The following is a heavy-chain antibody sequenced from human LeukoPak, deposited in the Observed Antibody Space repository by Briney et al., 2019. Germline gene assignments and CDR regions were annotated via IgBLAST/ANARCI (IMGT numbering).Heavy chain of an antibody. V-gene: IGHV1-2*02. CDR1: GYTFIDYY. D-gene: IGHD4-17*01. Sequence: ASVKVSCRASGYTFIDYYVHWVRQAPGQGLEGMGWINPTSGGTKYAQNFQGRVTMTRDTSISTAHMELSSLRSDDTAVYYCAREHYAAFDYWGQGALVTVSS. CDR3: AREHYAAFDY. J-gene: IGHJ4*02. CDR2: INPTSGGT.